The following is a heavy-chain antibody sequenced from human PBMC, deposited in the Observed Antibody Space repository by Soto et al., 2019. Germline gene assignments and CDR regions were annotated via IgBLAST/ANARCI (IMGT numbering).Heavy chain of an antibody. D-gene: IGHD2-2*01. CDR3: AAEKSVVPAAPLYYGMDV. J-gene: IGHJ6*02. V-gene: IGHV1-58*01. CDR1: GFTFTSSA. Sequence: ASVKVSCKASGFTFTSSAVQWVRQARGQRLEWIGWIVVGSGNTSYAQKFQERVTITRDMSTSTAYMELSSLRPEDTAVYYCAAEKSVVPAAPLYYGMDVWGQGTTVTVSS. CDR2: IVVGSGNT.